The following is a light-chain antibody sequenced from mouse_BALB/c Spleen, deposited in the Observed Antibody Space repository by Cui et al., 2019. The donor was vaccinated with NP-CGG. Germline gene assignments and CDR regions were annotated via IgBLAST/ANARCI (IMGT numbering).Light chain of an antibody. Sequence: HAVVIQASALTTSPGETVTFTCRSSTGAVTTRNYANWVQEKPDHLFTGLIGGTNNRAPGVPARFSGSLIGDEAALTITGAQTEDEAIYFCALWYTNHWVFGRGTKLTVL. CDR2: GTN. CDR3: ALWYTNHWV. V-gene: IGLV1*01. CDR1: TGAVTTRNY. J-gene: IGLJ1*01.